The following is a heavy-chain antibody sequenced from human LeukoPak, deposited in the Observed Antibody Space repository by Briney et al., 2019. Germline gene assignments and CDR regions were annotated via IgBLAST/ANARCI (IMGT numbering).Heavy chain of an antibody. CDR3: AKDVGGYSWIRFDY. D-gene: IGHD5-18*01. CDR2: ISGSGGST. CDR1: GFTFSSYG. Sequence: GGSLRLSCAASGFTFSSYGMSWVRQAPGKGLEWVSAISGSGGSTYYADSVKGRFTISRDNSKNTLYLQMNSLRAEDTAVYYCAKDVGGYSWIRFDYWGQGTLVTVSS. J-gene: IGHJ4*02. V-gene: IGHV3-23*01.